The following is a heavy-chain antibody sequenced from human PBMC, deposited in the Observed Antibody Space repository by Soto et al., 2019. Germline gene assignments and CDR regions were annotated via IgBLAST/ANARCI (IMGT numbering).Heavy chain of an antibody. J-gene: IGHJ4*02. CDR3: ARGFYDSRGYKTFSFDY. D-gene: IGHD3-22*01. V-gene: IGHV3-53*01. CDR1: GGHGSAKY. Sequence: PGGPPSLTGAGDGGHGSAKYGTWVRQAPGKGLEWVCVIYSGGITDYADSVKGRFTISRDNSRNTVYLEMISLRAEDTAVYYWARGFYDSRGYKTFSFDYWGQGNLVTVS. CDR2: IYSGGIT.